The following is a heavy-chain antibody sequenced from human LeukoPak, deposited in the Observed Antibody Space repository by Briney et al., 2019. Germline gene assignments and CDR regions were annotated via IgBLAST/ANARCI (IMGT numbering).Heavy chain of an antibody. D-gene: IGHD2-21*02. CDR3: VRGSRVYCGGYCYYY. V-gene: IGHV4-34*01. J-gene: IGHJ4*02. CDR1: GGSFSGYY. CDR2: INPSGST. Sequence: SETLSLTCTVSGGSFSGYYWSWIRQPPDKGLEWIGEINPSGSTNYNPSLKTRVTISTDTSKNHFSLNLNSVTAADTGVYYCVRGSRVYCGGYCYYYWGQGTLVTVSS.